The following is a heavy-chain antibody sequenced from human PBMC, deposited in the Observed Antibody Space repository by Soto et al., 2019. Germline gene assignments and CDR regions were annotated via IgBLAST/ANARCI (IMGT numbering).Heavy chain of an antibody. CDR3: ARCYCSVGSCYACRHFDR. D-gene: IGHD2-15*01. CDR1: GYTFTNYA. J-gene: IGHJ2*01. CDR2: ISASTRNP. V-gene: IGHV1-18*01. Sequence: QVQLVQSGAEVKKPGASVKVSCQASGYTFTNYAISWVRQAPGQGLEWMGWISASTRNPDQAQNFQGRVTMTIDTSTNTANMELRSLRSDDTAVYYCARCYCSVGSCYACRHFDRWGRGTLVTVSS.